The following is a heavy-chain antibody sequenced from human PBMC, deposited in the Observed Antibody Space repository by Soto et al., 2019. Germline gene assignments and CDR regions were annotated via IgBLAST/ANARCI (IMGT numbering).Heavy chain of an antibody. V-gene: IGHV4-38-2*01. CDR1: GYSISSGYY. CDR3: ARVAFGGVIVPQLFDY. CDR2: IYHSGST. J-gene: IGHJ4*02. D-gene: IGHD3-16*02. Sequence: KPSETLSLTCAVSGYSISSGYYWGWIRQPPGKGLEWIGSIYHSGSTYYNPSLKSRVTISVDTSKNQFSLKLSSVTAADTAVYYCARVAFGGVIVPQLFDYWGQGTLVTVSS.